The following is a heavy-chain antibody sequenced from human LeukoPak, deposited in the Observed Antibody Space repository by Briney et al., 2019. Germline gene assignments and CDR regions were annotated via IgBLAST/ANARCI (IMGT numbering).Heavy chain of an antibody. CDR2: INHSGST. V-gene: IGHV4-34*01. Sequence: PSETLSLTCAVYGGSFSGYCWSWIRQPPGKWLEWIGEINHSGSTNYNPSLKSRVTISVDTSKNQFSLKLSSVTAADTAVYYCARVASSHSGYYSYYYMDVWAKGTTVTVSS. CDR1: GGSFSGYC. J-gene: IGHJ6*03. D-gene: IGHD3-10*01. CDR3: ARVASSHSGYYSYYYMDV.